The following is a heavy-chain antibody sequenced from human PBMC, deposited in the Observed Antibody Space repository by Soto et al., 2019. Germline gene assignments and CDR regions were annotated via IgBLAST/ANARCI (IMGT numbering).Heavy chain of an antibody. D-gene: IGHD6-6*01. J-gene: IGHJ6*02. CDR3: AGYSSSSYYYCGMDV. Sequence: QLQLQESGPGLVKPSETLSLTCTVSGGSISSSSYYWGWIRQPPGKGLEWIGSIYYSGSTYYNPSLKIRVTITIATSKIRSALRRSSVTSADTAVYYCAGYSSSSYYYCGMDVWGQGTTVTVSS. V-gene: IGHV4-39*01. CDR1: GGSISSSSYY. CDR2: IYYSGST.